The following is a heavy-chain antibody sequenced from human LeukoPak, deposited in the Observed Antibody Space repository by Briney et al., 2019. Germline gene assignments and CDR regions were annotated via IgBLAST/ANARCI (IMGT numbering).Heavy chain of an antibody. Sequence: SETLSLTCAVYGGSFSGYYWSWIRQPLGKGLEWIGEINHSGSTNYNPSLKSRVTISVDTSKNQFSLKLSSVTAADTAVYYCATRHSLLWFGELLAPFSYWGQGTLVTVSS. V-gene: IGHV4-34*01. CDR3: ATRHSLLWFGELLAPFSY. CDR2: INHSGST. D-gene: IGHD3-10*01. J-gene: IGHJ4*02. CDR1: GGSFSGYY.